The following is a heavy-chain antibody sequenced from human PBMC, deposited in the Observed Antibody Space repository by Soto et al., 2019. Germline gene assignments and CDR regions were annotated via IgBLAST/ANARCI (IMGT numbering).Heavy chain of an antibody. V-gene: IGHV4-31*03. CDR3: ARDYGGPGWLRLRYYYYGMDV. D-gene: IGHD5-12*01. J-gene: IGHJ6*02. CDR1: GGSISSGGYY. Sequence: QVQLQESGPGLVKPSQTLSLTCTVSGGSISSGGYYWSWIRQHPGKGLEWIGYIYYSGSTYYNPSLKSRVTISVDTSKNQFSLKLSSVTAADTAVYYCARDYGGPGWLRLRYYYYGMDVWGQGTTVTVSS. CDR2: IYYSGST.